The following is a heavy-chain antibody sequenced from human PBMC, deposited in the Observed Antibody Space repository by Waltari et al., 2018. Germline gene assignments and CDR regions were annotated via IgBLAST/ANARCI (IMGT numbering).Heavy chain of an antibody. J-gene: IGHJ4*02. D-gene: IGHD6-13*01. CDR3: ARVRLSSWYDIDY. V-gene: IGHV3-66*02. CDR1: GFTVSSNY. CDR2: IYSGGST. Sequence: EVQLVESGGGLVQPGGSLRPSCAASGFTVSSNYMSWVRQAPGKGLEWVSVIYSGGSTYYADSVKGRFTISRDNSKNTLYLQMNSLRAEDTAVYYCARVRLSSWYDIDYWGQGTLVTVSS.